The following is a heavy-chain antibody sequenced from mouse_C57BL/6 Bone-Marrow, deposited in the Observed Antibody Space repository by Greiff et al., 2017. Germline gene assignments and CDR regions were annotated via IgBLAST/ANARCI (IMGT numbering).Heavy chain of an antibody. Sequence: QVQLQQSGAELVKPGASVKISCKASGYAFSSYWMNWVKQRPGKGLEWIGQIYPGAGDTNYKGKIKGKAILTADKSSSTAYMQLSSLTSGDSAVYFCARPLSITTPAMDYWGQGTSVTVSS. CDR2: IYPGAGDT. CDR3: ARPLSITTPAMDY. D-gene: IGHD1-1*01. J-gene: IGHJ4*01. CDR1: GYAFSSYW. V-gene: IGHV1-80*01.